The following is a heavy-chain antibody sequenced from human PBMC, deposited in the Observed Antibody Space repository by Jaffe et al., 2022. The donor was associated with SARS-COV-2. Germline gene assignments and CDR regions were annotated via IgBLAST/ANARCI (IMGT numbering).Heavy chain of an antibody. CDR1: GFTFSSYG. Sequence: QVQLVESGGGVVQPGRSLRLSCAASGFTFSSYGMHWVRQAPGKGLEWVAVISYDGSNKYYADSVKGRFTISRDNSKNTLYLQMNSLRAEDTAVYYCATVSYGPVPNDYWGQGTLVTVSS. CDR3: ATVSYGPVPNDY. V-gene: IGHV3-30*03. D-gene: IGHD5-18*01. J-gene: IGHJ4*02. CDR2: ISYDGSNK.